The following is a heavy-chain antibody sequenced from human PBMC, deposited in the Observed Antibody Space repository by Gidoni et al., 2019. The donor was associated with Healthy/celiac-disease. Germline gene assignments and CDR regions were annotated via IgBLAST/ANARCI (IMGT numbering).Heavy chain of an antibody. Sequence: EVQLVQSGAEVKKPGESLKISCKGSGYSFTSYWIGWVRQMPGKGLEWMGLSYPGDSDTRYSPSFQGQVTISADKSISTAYLQWSSLKASDTAMYYCARHPPLLYSSGRGWFDPWGQGTLVTVSS. CDR1: GYSFTSYW. CDR2: SYPGDSDT. CDR3: ARHPPLLYSSGRGWFDP. V-gene: IGHV5-51*01. D-gene: IGHD6-19*01. J-gene: IGHJ5*02.